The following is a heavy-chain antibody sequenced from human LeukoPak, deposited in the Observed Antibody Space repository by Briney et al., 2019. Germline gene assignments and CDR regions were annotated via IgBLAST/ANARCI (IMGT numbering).Heavy chain of an antibody. CDR2: IYSGNKT. CDR3: ARAPLTTVTTSDY. CDR1: GFTVISNY. J-gene: IGHJ4*02. V-gene: IGHV3-66*01. Sequence: GGSLSFSCAASGFTVISNYMSWVRQAPGKGLEWVSVIYSGNKTYYADSVKGRFIISRDNSKNTVYLQMNSLRAEDTAVYYCARAPLTTVTTSDYWGQGTLVTVSA. D-gene: IGHD4-17*01.